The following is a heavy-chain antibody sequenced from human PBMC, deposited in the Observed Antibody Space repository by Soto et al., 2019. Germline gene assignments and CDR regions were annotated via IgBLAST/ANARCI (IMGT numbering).Heavy chain of an antibody. D-gene: IGHD3-22*01. CDR2: ISGSGGST. CDR1: GFTFSSYA. J-gene: IGHJ3*02. Sequence: GGSLRLSCAASGFTFSSYAMSWVRQAPGKGLEWVSAISGSGGSTYYADSVKGRFTISRDNSKNTLYLQMNSLRAEDTAVYYCAKAYYYDSSGYSHGAFDIWGQGTMVTVSS. V-gene: IGHV3-23*01. CDR3: AKAYYYDSSGYSHGAFDI.